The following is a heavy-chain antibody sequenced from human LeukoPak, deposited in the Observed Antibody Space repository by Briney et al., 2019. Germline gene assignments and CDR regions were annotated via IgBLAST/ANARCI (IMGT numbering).Heavy chain of an antibody. CDR1: GGSISSSSYY. Sequence: PSETLSLTCTVSGGSISSSSYYWGWIRQPPGKGLEWIGSIYYSGSTYYNPSLKSRVTISVDTSKNRFSLKLSSVTAADTAVYYCARHVSTIGESFFDYWGQGTLVTVSS. CDR3: ARHVSTIGESFFDY. CDR2: IYYSGST. V-gene: IGHV4-39*01. D-gene: IGHD2/OR15-2a*01. J-gene: IGHJ4*02.